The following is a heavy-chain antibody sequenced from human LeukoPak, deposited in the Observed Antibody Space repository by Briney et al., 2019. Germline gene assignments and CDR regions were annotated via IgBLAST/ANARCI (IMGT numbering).Heavy chain of an antibody. CDR3: ARGQQQLSWFDP. CDR2: IYYSGST. D-gene: IGHD6-13*01. Sequence: PSETLSLTCTVSGGSISSGSYYWSWIRQPAGKGLEWIGRIYYSGSTYYNPSLKSRVTISVDTSKNQFSLKLSSVTAADTAVYYCARGQQQLSWFDPWGQGTLVTVSS. V-gene: IGHV4-39*07. J-gene: IGHJ5*02. CDR1: GGSISSGSYY.